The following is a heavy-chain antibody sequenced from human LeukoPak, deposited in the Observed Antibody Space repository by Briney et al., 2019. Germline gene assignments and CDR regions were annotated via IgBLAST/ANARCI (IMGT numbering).Heavy chain of an antibody. Sequence: ASVKVSCKASGYTFTGYHMHWVRQAPGQGLEWMGWINPNSGGTNYAQKFQGWVTMTRDTSISTAYMELSRLRSDDTAVYYCARAVSSGWLSLYWYFDLWGRGTLVTVSS. V-gene: IGHV1-2*04. D-gene: IGHD6-19*01. CDR1: GYTFTGYH. CDR3: ARAVSSGWLSLYWYFDL. CDR2: INPNSGGT. J-gene: IGHJ2*01.